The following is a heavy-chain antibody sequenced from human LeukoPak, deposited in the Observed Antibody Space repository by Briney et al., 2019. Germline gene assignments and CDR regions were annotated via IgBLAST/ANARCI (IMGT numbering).Heavy chain of an antibody. Sequence: GGSLRLSCAASGFNFRNYGMHWVRQAPGRGLEWVAVISFDGTNKYYADSVEGRFTISRDNSKNTLYLQMNRLRDEDTAVYYCAKGLGFYPSNYYYGMDVWGQGTTVTASS. CDR2: ISFDGTNK. V-gene: IGHV3-30*18. CDR3: AKGLGFYPSNYYYGMDV. D-gene: IGHD2/OR15-2a*01. CDR1: GFNFRNYG. J-gene: IGHJ6*02.